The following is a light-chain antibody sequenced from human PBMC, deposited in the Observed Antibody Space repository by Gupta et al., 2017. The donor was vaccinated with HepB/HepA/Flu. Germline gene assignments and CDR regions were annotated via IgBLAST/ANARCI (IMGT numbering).Light chain of an antibody. CDR2: DAS. J-gene: IGKJ2*01. Sequence: EIVMTQYPANLSVSPGDRATLSCRASQSVSSYLAWYQQKPGQAPRLLIYDASTRATGIPSRFSGSGSGTDFTLTITSLQSEDFAVYSCQQYNNLPFTFGQGTKLEIK. V-gene: IGKV3-15*01. CDR1: QSVSSY. CDR3: QQYNNLPFT.